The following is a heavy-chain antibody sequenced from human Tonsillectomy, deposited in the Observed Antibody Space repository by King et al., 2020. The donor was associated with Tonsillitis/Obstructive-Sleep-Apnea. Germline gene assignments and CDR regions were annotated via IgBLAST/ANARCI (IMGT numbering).Heavy chain of an antibody. Sequence: VQLVESGGGVVQPGRSLRLSCAASGFTFSIYAMHWVRQAPGKGLEWVAVISYDGDNKYYADSVKGRFTISRDNSKNTLYLQMNSLRAEDTAVYYCARYKDCSRTSCYNAFDIWGQGTMLTVSS. V-gene: IGHV3-30*04. CDR1: GFTFSIYA. CDR2: ISYDGDNK. J-gene: IGHJ3*02. CDR3: ARYKDCSRTSCYNAFDI. D-gene: IGHD2-2*02.